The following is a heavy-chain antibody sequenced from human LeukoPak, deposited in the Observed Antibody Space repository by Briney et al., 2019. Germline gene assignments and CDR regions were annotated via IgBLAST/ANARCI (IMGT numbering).Heavy chain of an antibody. CDR3: ATSITTPGGFDH. V-gene: IGHV3-53*01. J-gene: IGHJ4*02. Sequence: GGSLRLSCAASGFSVRSNYMIWVRQAPRKGLEWVSVIYGGDETNYADSVKGRFTISRDNSKNTLYLQMNSLRAEDTAVYYCATSITTPGGFDHWGQGTLVTVSS. CDR2: IYGGDET. D-gene: IGHD6-13*01. CDR1: GFSVRSNY.